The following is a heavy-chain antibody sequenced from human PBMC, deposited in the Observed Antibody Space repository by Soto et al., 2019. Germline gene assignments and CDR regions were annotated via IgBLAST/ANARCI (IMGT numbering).Heavy chain of an antibody. Sequence: ASVKVSCKVSGCTLTELSMHWVRQAPGKGLEWMGGFDPEDGETIYAQKFQGRVTMTEDTSTDTAYMELSSLRSEDTAVYYCATDLNSIAVAGNNWFDPWGQETLVTVSS. J-gene: IGHJ5*02. D-gene: IGHD6-19*01. CDR2: FDPEDGET. CDR3: ATDLNSIAVAGNNWFDP. CDR1: GCTLTELS. V-gene: IGHV1-24*01.